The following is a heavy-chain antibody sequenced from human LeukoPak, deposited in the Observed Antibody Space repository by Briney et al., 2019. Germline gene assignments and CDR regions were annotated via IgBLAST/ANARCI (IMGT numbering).Heavy chain of an antibody. CDR1: GFTFSNYG. CDR3: AKDWDYGSGSYYTYGDWFDP. D-gene: IGHD3-10*01. V-gene: IGHV3-23*01. CDR2: ISGSGSIT. J-gene: IGHJ5*02. Sequence: PGGSLRLSCAGYGFTFSNYGMNWVRQAPGKGLEWVSVISGSGSITYYADSVKGRFTITRDNSKNTLYLQMNSLRAEDTAVYYCAKDWDYGSGSYYTYGDWFDPWGQGTLVTVSS.